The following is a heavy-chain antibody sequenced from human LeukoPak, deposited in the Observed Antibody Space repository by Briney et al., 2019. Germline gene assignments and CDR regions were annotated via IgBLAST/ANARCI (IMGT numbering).Heavy chain of an antibody. Sequence: GASVKVSCKASGGTFSSYAISWVRQAPGQGLEWMGGIIPIFGTANYAQKFQGRVTITADESTSTAYMELSSLRSEDTAVYYCAKGGRVLGYYYGMDVWGQGTTVTVSS. CDR3: AKGGRVLGYYYGMDV. CDR2: IIPIFGTA. V-gene: IGHV1-69*13. CDR1: GGTFSSYA. D-gene: IGHD7-27*01. J-gene: IGHJ6*02.